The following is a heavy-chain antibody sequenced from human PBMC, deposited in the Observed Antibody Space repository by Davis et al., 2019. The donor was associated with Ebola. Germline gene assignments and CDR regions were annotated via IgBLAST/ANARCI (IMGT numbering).Heavy chain of an antibody. CDR3: ARWRIGRECIDL. CDR2: VYETGAAI. J-gene: IGHJ5*02. Sequence: PGGSLRPSFQAPGFTFASSGYPISCVRQAPGRGLEWVSGVYETGAAIYYADSVKGRFTVSGDDSDNTLSLQMNSLTVEDTAVYYCARWRIGRECIDLWGQGTQVTVS. D-gene: IGHD4-23*01. CDR1: GFTFASSGYP. V-gene: IGHV3-23*01.